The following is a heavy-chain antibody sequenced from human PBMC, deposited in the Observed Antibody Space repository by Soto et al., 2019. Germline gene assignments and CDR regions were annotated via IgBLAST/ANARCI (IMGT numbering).Heavy chain of an antibody. V-gene: IGHV4-34*01. CDR3: ASRRELELDS. CDR1: DGSLNGYF. CDR2: INPSGST. Sequence: KPSETLSLTCGVNDGSLNGYFWSWIRQSPGKGLEWIGEINPSGSTSHNPSLKSRVTLSIDTSKNQFSLRLSSVTAADTALYFCASRRELELDSWGQGALVTVSS. J-gene: IGHJ4*02. D-gene: IGHD1-1*01.